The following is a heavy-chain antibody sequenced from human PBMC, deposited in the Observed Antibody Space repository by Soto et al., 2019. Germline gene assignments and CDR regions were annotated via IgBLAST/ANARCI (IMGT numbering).Heavy chain of an antibody. CDR1: RFIFSSYA. Sequence: GGSLRLSCAASRFIFSSYAISWIRQAPGKGLEWVSAISGSGGSTYYADSVKGRFTISRDNSKNTLYLQMNSLRAEDTAVYYCAKPIYSSSHGVPFDPWGQGTLVTVSS. V-gene: IGHV3-23*01. J-gene: IGHJ5*02. D-gene: IGHD6-6*01. CDR2: ISGSGGST. CDR3: AKPIYSSSHGVPFDP.